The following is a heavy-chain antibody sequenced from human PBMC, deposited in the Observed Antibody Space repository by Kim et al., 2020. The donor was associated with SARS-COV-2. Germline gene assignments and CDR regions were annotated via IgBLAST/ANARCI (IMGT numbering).Heavy chain of an antibody. J-gene: IGHJ4*02. CDR1: GGSFSGYY. Sequence: SETLSLTCAVYGGSFSGYYWSWIRQPPGKGLEWIGEINHSGSTNYNPSLKSRVTISVDTSKNQFSLKLSSVTAADTAVYYCAIVPQYYYDSSGYYWGQGTLVTVSS. CDR3: AIVPQYYYDSSGYY. CDR2: INHSGST. V-gene: IGHV4-34*01. D-gene: IGHD3-22*01.